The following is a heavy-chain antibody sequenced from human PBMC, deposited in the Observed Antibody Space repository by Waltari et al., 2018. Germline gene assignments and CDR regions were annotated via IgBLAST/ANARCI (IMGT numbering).Heavy chain of an antibody. J-gene: IGHJ2*01. Sequence: QVQLQESGPGLVQPSETLSLTCTVSGGSISSYYWSWIRQPPGKGLEWIGYIYYSGSTKYNPSLKSRVTISVDTSKNQFSLKLSSVTAADTAVYYCARARGLGISHWYFDLWGRGTLVTVSS. CDR2: IYYSGST. V-gene: IGHV4-59*01. CDR3: ARARGLGISHWYFDL. CDR1: GGSISSYY. D-gene: IGHD7-27*01.